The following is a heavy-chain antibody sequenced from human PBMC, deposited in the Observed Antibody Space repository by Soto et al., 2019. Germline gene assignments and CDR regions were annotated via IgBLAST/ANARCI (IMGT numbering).Heavy chain of an antibody. J-gene: IGHJ4*02. CDR1: GFTFRTYA. Sequence: QVQLVESGGGVVQPGRSLRLSCAASGFTFRTYAMHWVRQAPGKGLEWVAVLSYDGSNEYFADSVKGRFTISRDNSKNTLYLQMSSLRAEDMAVYYCARPVGLTTGYDFDYWGQGTLVTVSS. V-gene: IGHV3-30*03. CDR3: ARPVGLTTGYDFDY. D-gene: IGHD1-26*01. CDR2: LSYDGSNE.